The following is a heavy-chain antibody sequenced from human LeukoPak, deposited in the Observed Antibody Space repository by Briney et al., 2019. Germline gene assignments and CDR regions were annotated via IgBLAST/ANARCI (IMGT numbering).Heavy chain of an antibody. Sequence: GGSLRLSCAASGFTFSSYAMSWVRQAPGKGLEWVSAISGSGGSTYYADSVKGRFTISRDNAKNSLYLQMNSLRAEDTAVYYCARERYFDWLLYRYFDYWGQGTLVTVSS. CDR3: ARERYFDWLLYRYFDY. CDR2: ISGSGGST. CDR1: GFTFSSYA. V-gene: IGHV3-23*01. J-gene: IGHJ4*02. D-gene: IGHD3-9*01.